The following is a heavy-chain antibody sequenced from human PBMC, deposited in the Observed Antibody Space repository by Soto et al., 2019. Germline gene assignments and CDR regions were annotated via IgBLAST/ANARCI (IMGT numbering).Heavy chain of an antibody. V-gene: IGHV4-31*01. CDR1: GGSISNSANH. CDR2: IYYSGGT. J-gene: IGHJ5*02. CDR3: AKGVRGVPNCFGT. D-gene: IGHD3-10*01. Sequence: QVQLQESGPGLVRPSQTLSLSCTVSGGSISNSANHWSWIRQHPGEGLEWIGYIYYSGGTYYSPSLQGPVTISIGASKDPCPLPLCSVTAADTAVYYCAKGVRGVPNCFGTWCQGTLVALSS.